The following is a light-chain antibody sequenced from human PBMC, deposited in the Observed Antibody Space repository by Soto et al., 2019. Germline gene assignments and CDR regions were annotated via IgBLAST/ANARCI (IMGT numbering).Light chain of an antibody. Sequence: QSALTQPASVSGSPGQSIIISCTGTSSDVGGYDYVSWYQQHPGKVPKLMIYEVSNRPSGVSNRFSGSKSGNTASLTISGLQAEDEADYYCSSYTSSSTWVFGGGTKVTVL. J-gene: IGLJ3*02. CDR3: SSYTSSSTWV. CDR2: EVS. CDR1: SSDVGGYDY. V-gene: IGLV2-14*01.